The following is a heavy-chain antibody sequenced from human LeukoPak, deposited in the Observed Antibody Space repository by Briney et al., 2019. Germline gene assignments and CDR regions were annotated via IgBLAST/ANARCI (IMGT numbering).Heavy chain of an antibody. CDR3: TLLGYCSGGSCRRQFDY. J-gene: IGHJ4*02. V-gene: IGHV3-15*01. Sequence: PGGSLRLSCAASGFTFSNAWMSWVRQAPGKGLEWVGRIKSKTDGGTTDYAAPVKGRFTISRGDSKNTLYLQMNSLKTEDTAVYYCTLLGYCSGGSCRRQFDYWGQGTLVTVSS. D-gene: IGHD2-15*01. CDR1: GFTFSNAW. CDR2: IKSKTDGGTT.